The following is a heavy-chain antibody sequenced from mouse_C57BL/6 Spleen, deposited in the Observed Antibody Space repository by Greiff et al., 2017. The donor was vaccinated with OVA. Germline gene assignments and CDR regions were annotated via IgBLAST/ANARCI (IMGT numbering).Heavy chain of an antibody. J-gene: IGHJ3*01. Sequence: EVKLVESGGGLVKPGGSLKLSCAASGFTFSSYAMSWVRQTPEKRLEWVATISDGGSYTYYPANVKGRFTISRDNAKNNLYLQMSHLKSEDTAMYYCARDDYGSSPWFAYWGQGTLVTVSA. D-gene: IGHD1-1*01. CDR2: ISDGGSYT. CDR1: GFTFSSYA. V-gene: IGHV5-4*01. CDR3: ARDDYGSSPWFAY.